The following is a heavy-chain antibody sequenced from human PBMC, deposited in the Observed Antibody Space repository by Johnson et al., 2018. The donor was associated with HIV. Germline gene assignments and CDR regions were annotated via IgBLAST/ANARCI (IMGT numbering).Heavy chain of an antibody. Sequence: VQLVESGGSLVQPGGSLRLSCGASKFNFRTYAMSWVRQTSGKGLEWVSSIDSNAENTYYADSVKGRFTISRDKSRNTVTLQMNSLRAEDTALYYCASGWGSDASDVWGQGTMVIVSS. CDR3: ASGWGSDASDV. D-gene: IGHD3-16*01. CDR1: KFNFRTYA. J-gene: IGHJ3*01. CDR2: IDSNAENT. V-gene: IGHV3-23*04.